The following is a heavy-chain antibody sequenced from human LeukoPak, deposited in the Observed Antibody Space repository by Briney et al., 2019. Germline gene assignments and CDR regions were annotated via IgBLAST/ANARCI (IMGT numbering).Heavy chain of an antibody. CDR3: ARGWRVGLVGATRRWFDP. D-gene: IGHD1-26*01. Sequence: SETLSLTCTVSGASISSDDHFWVWIRQPPGKGLEWIGSIYSGGTTNYNPSLKSRVTISVDTSKNQFSLKLSSVTAADTAVYYCARGWRVGLVGATRRWFDPWGQGTLVTVSS. CDR2: IYSGGTT. J-gene: IGHJ5*02. CDR1: GASISSDDHF. V-gene: IGHV4-39*07.